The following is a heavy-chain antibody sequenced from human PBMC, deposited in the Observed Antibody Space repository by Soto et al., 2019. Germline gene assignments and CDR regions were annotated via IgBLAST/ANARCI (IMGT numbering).Heavy chain of an antibody. CDR1: GGTFSSYS. CDR3: ARGGAVVVPGAGDRHNAFDP. V-gene: IGHV1-69*02. Sequence: QVQLVQSGAEVKKPGSSVKVSCEASGGTFSSYSFSWVRQAPGQGLEWLGRVIPILGMANYAQKFQGRVTITADKSTSTVYKGMSSLTSEHTAVYYCARGGAVVVPGAGDRHNAFDPWAQGTLGTVAA. CDR2: VIPILGMA. J-gene: IGHJ5*02. D-gene: IGHD2-2*01.